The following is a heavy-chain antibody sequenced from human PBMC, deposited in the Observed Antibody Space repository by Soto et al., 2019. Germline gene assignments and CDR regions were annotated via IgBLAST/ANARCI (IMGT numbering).Heavy chain of an antibody. D-gene: IGHD4-17*01. CDR1: GYSFTNHW. J-gene: IGHJ4*02. V-gene: IGHV5-51*01. CDR2: IYPADSDI. Sequence: GESLKISCKGSGYSFTNHWIDWVRQIPGKGLQWMGVIYPADSDIKYSPSFQGHVTLSVDKSTSTAYLQWSGLKASDTGVYFCARRIYGANDDWGQGTQVAVAS. CDR3: ARRIYGANDD.